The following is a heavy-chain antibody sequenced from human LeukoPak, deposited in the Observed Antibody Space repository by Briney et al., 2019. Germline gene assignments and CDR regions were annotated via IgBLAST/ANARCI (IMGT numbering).Heavy chain of an antibody. CDR2: IRSKANSYAT. V-gene: IGHV3-73*01. CDR3: TLNTYYDYVWGSYRYAETDAFDI. CDR1: GFTFSGSA. D-gene: IGHD3-16*02. J-gene: IGHJ3*02. Sequence: GGSLKLSCAASGFTFSGSAMHWVRQASGKGLEWVGRIRSKANSYATAYAASVKGRFTISRDDSKNTAYLQMNSLKTEDTAVYYCTLNTYYDYVWGSYRYAETDAFDIWGQGTMVTVSS.